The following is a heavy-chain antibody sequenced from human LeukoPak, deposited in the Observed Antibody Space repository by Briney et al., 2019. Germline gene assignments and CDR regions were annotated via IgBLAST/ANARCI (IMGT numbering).Heavy chain of an antibody. Sequence: GGSLRRSRVASGFTFRRSSMNWVRQAPGPGLEWVSYISSSSSTIYLADSVKGRFTISRDNAKNSLYLQMNSLRAEDTAVYYCARNGYSGYEFPDYWGQGTLVTVSS. J-gene: IGHJ4*02. CDR2: ISSSSSTI. CDR3: ARNGYSGYEFPDY. V-gene: IGHV3-48*01. D-gene: IGHD5-12*01. CDR1: GFTFRRSS.